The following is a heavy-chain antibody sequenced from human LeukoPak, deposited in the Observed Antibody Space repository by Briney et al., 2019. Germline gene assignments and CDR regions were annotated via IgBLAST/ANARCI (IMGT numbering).Heavy chain of an antibody. CDR1: GFRFDSFY. CDR3: ARSLIVASEDY. J-gene: IGHJ4*02. V-gene: IGHV3-11*04. CDR2: ISASGAVP. Sequence: PGGSLRLSCAASGFRFDSFYMGWIRQVPGKGLDYIALISASGAVPYYAESGEGRFTISRDNAKNSVSLQMNSLSADDTTIYYCARSLIVASEDYWGQGTQVIVSS. D-gene: IGHD3-22*01.